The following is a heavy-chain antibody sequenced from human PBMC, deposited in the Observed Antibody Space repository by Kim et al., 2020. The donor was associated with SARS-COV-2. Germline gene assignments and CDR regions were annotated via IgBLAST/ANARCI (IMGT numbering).Heavy chain of an antibody. CDR3: ARDLNYGSGSYFDDY. V-gene: IGHV1-2*06. D-gene: IGHD3-10*01. J-gene: IGHJ4*02. Sequence: ASVKVSCKASGYTFTGYYMHWVRQAPGQGLEWMGRINPNSGGTNYAQKFQGRVTMTRDTSISTAYMELSRLRSDDTAVYYCARDLNYGSGSYFDDYWGQGTLVTVSS. CDR1: GYTFTGYY. CDR2: INPNSGGT.